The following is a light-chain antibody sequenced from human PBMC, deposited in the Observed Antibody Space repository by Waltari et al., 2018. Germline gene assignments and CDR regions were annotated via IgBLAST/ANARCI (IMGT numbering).Light chain of an antibody. Sequence: EIVLTQSPATLSLSPGARDTLSCRASQSVSSYLAWYQQKPGQAPRLLIYEASNRATRIPARFSGSASATDFTLTISSLQPEAFAVYHCQQRSNCPPFLSLGASTKVEI. J-gene: IGKJ4*01. CDR2: EAS. V-gene: IGKV3-11*01. CDR3: QQRSNCPPFLS. CDR1: QSVSSY.